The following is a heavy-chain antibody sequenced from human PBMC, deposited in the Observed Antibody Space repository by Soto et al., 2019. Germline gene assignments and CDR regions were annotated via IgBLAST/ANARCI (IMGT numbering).Heavy chain of an antibody. CDR3: ARGLPPAAISGGPPVFDY. V-gene: IGHV4-34*01. J-gene: IGHJ4*02. CDR1: GGSFSGYY. Sequence: QVQLQQWGAGLLKPSETLSLTCAVYGGSFSGYYWSWIRQPPGKGLEWIGEINHSGSTNYNPSLKGRVTISVDTSKNQFSLKLSSVTAADTAVYYCARGLPPAAISGGPPVFDYWGQGTLVTVSS. CDR2: INHSGST. D-gene: IGHD2-2*01.